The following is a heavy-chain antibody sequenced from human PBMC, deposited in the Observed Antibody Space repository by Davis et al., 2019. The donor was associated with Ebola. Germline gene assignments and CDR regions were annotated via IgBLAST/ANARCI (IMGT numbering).Heavy chain of an antibody. CDR3: TTLSTTSTHGGDF. CDR2: IKWRVDGGTT. J-gene: IGHJ4*02. D-gene: IGHD4-11*01. V-gene: IGHV3-15*01. CDR1: EFTLSDAW. Sequence: PGGSLRFSCTASEFTLSDAWMSWVRQAPGKGLEWVGRIKWRVDGGTTDYAAPVEGRFAISRDDSKNTLYLQMNSLKIEDTAVYFCTTLSTTSTHGGDFWGPGTLVTVSS.